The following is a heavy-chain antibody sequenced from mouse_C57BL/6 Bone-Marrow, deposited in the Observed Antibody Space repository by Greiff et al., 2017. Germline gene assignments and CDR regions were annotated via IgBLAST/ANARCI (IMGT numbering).Heavy chain of an antibody. V-gene: IGHV1-81*01. CDR1: GYTFTSYG. CDR3: ARCDGDYYAMDY. J-gene: IGHJ4*01. D-gene: IGHD2-3*01. CDR2: IYPRSGNT. Sequence: QVQLQQSGAELARPGASVKLSCKASGYTFTSYGISWVKQRTGQGLEWIGEIYPRSGNTYYNEKFKGKATLTADKSSRTAYLELRSLTSEDSAVYFCARCDGDYYAMDYWGQGTSVTVSA.